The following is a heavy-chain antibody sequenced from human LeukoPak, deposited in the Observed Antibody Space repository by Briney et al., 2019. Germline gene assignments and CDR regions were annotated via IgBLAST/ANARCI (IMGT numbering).Heavy chain of an antibody. CDR1: GFTVSSNY. J-gene: IGHJ3*02. Sequence: GRSLRLSCAASGFTVSSNYMSWVRQAPGKGLEWVSVIYSGGSTYYADSVKGRFTISRDNSKNTLYLQMNSLRAEDTAVYYCASRVVVPAATLAFDIWGQGTMVTVSS. CDR2: IYSGGST. CDR3: ASRVVVPAATLAFDI. V-gene: IGHV3-66*01. D-gene: IGHD2-2*01.